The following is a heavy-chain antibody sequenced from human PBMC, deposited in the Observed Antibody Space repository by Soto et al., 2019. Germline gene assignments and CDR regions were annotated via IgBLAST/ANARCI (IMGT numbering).Heavy chain of an antibody. V-gene: IGHV3-48*02. D-gene: IGHD1-26*01. J-gene: IGHJ4*02. CDR2: ISGSGGTI. Sequence: EVQLVESGGGLVQPGGSLRLSCAASGFTLSNYTMNWVHQAPGKGLEWVSYISGSGGTIYYADSVKGRFTMSRDNAKNSVYLQMSSLRDEDTAVYYCARDRVGLVYFDYWGQGTLVTVSS. CDR3: ARDRVGLVYFDY. CDR1: GFTLSNYT.